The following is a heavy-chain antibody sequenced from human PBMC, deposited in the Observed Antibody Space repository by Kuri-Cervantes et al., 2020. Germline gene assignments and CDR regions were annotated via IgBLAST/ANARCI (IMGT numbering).Heavy chain of an antibody. Sequence: GESLKISCAASGFTFNTYTMNWVRQAPGKGLEWVSSISSASTYIYYAQSVKGRFTISRDNAKNSLYLQMDSLRAEDTAVYYCARLLRGSNPYYYYYMDVWGKGTTVTVSS. V-gene: IGHV3-21*03. J-gene: IGHJ6*03. CDR2: ISSASTYI. CDR3: ARLLRGSNPYYYYYMDV. CDR1: GFTFNTYT. D-gene: IGHD3-10*01.